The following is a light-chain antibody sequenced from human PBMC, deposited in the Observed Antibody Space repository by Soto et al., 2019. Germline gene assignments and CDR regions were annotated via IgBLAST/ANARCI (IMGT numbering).Light chain of an antibody. CDR3: SSYTSSSTLVV. CDR2: DVS. V-gene: IGLV2-14*01. Sequence: SALTQPASVSGSPGQSITISCTGTSSDVGGYNYVSWYQQHPGKAPKVMIYDVSNRPSGVSNRFSGSKSGNTASLTSSGFQAEDEADYYCSSYTSSSTLVVFGGGTKLTVL. J-gene: IGLJ2*01. CDR1: SSDVGGYNY.